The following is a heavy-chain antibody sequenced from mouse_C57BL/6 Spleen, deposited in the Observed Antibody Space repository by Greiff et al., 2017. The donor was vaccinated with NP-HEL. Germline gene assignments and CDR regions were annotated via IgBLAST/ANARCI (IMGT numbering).Heavy chain of an antibody. CDR2: IDPSDSET. CDR3: ATEAVVATSHWYFDV. D-gene: IGHD1-1*01. Sequence: QVQLKQSGAELVRPGSSVKLSCKASGYTFTSYWMHWVKQRPIQGLEWIGNIDPSDSETHYNQKFKDKATLTVDKSSSTAYMQLSSLTSEDSAVYYCATEAVVATSHWYFDVWGTGTTVTVSS. J-gene: IGHJ1*03. CDR1: GYTFTSYW. V-gene: IGHV1-52*01.